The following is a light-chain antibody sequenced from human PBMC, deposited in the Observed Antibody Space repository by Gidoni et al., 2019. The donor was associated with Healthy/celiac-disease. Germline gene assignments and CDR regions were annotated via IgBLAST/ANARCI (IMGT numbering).Light chain of an antibody. CDR1: QSVLYSSNNKNY. V-gene: IGKV4-1*01. CDR3: QQYYNIPLT. J-gene: IGKJ3*01. Sequence: DIVLTQSPDSLAVSLGERATINCKSSQSVLYSSNNKNYLAWYQQKPGQPPKLLFYWASARESGVPDRFSGSGSGTDFTLTISSLQAEDVAVYYCQQYYNIPLTFXPXTKVGIK. CDR2: WAS.